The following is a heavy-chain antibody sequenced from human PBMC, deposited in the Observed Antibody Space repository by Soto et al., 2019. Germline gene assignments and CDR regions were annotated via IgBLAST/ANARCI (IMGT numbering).Heavy chain of an antibody. D-gene: IGHD6-19*01. CDR1: GFTFSSYG. J-gene: IGHJ4*02. Sequence: GGSLRLSCAASGFTFSSYGMHWVRQAPGKGLEWVAVISYDGSNKYYADSVKGRFTISRDNSKNTLHLQMNSLRAEDTAVYYCAKDGGSGWYLGYYFDYWGQGTLVTVSS. CDR3: AKDGGSGWYLGYYFDY. V-gene: IGHV3-30*18. CDR2: ISYDGSNK.